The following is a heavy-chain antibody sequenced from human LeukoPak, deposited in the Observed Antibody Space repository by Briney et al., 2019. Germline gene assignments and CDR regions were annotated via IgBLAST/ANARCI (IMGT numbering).Heavy chain of an antibody. CDR2: ISGSGGST. CDR3: ARDRSIVGASWGSDY. V-gene: IGHV3-23*01. Sequence: GGSLRLSCAASGFTFSSYGMSWVRQAPGKGLEWVSAISGSGGSTYYADSVKGRFTISRDNAKNSLYLQMNSLRAEDTAVYYCARDRSIVGASWGSDYWGQGTLVTVSS. CDR1: GFTFSSYG. J-gene: IGHJ4*02. D-gene: IGHD1-26*01.